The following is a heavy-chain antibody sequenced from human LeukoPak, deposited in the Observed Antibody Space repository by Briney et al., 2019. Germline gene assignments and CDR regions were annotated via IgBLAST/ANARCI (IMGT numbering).Heavy chain of an antibody. V-gene: IGHV3-23*01. D-gene: IGHD1-26*01. CDR1: GFTSSNYA. J-gene: IGHJ4*02. CDR3: ARKTSGSYGYFDY. CDR2: ISGSGGSA. Sequence: GGSLRLSCAPSGFTSSNYAMNWVRQAPGKGLEWVSTISGSGGSAYYADSVKGRFTISRDIAKSSLYLQMNSLRAEDTAVYYCARKTSGSYGYFDYWGQGTLVTVSS.